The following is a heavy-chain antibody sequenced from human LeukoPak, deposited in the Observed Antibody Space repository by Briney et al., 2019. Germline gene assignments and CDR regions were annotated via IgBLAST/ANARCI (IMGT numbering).Heavy chain of an antibody. CDR2: ISYSGST. D-gene: IGHD6-13*01. CDR1: GDSITNDNYH. Sequence: PSETLSLTCTVSGDSITNDNYHWGWIRQPPGKGLEWIATISYSGSTYYNPSLKSRVTISVDTSKTQFSLKLNSVTAADTAMYYCARNKKAAAAGKGGRWFDPWGQGTLVTVSS. CDR3: ARNKKAAAAGKGGRWFDP. J-gene: IGHJ5*02. V-gene: IGHV4-39*01.